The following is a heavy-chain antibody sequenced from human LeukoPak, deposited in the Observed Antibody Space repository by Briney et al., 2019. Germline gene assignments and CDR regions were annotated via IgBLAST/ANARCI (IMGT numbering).Heavy chain of an antibody. Sequence: ASVKVSSMASGYTFTVYYMHWVRQAPGQGLEWIGCINPNSGATNYAQKFQGRVTMPRDASISTAYMKLSSLRSDDTAVYYWARERWKTIVVVPAAPYFDPWGQGTLGTVSS. J-gene: IGHJ5*02. CDR1: GYTFTVYY. CDR3: ARERWKTIVVVPAAPYFDP. CDR2: INPNSGAT. D-gene: IGHD2-2*01. V-gene: IGHV1-2*02.